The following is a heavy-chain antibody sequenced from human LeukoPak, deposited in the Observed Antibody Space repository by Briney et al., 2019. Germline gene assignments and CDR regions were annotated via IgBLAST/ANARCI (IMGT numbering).Heavy chain of an antibody. V-gene: IGHV3-33*06. D-gene: IGHD3-22*01. J-gene: IGHJ4*02. CDR3: AKKYYYDSSGYSHFDY. CDR1: GFSFSSYG. CDR2: ISYDGKNI. Sequence: PGRSLRLSCAASGFSFSSYGFHWVRQAPGKGLEWVSAISYDGKNIHYADSVKGRFTISRDNSKNTLYLQMHSLGAEDTAVYYCAKKYYYDSSGYSHFDYWGQGTLVTVSS.